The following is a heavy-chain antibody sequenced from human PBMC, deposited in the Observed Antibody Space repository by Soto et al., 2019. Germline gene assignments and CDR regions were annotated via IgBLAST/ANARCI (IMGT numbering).Heavy chain of an antibody. CDR1: GFTFSNAW. CDR3: TTGGSSGWSKPGVHYYGMDV. D-gene: IGHD6-19*01. CDR2: IKSKTDGGTT. V-gene: IGHV3-15*07. J-gene: IGHJ6*02. Sequence: EVQLVESGGGLVKPGGSLRLSCAASGFTFSNAWMNWVRQAPGKGLEWVGRIKSKTDGGTTDYAAPVKGRFTISRDDSKNTLYLQMNSLKTEDTAVYYCTTGGSSGWSKPGVHYYGMDVWGQGTTVTVSS.